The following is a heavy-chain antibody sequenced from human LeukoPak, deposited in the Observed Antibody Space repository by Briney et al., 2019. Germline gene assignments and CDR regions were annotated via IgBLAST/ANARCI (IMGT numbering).Heavy chain of an antibody. CDR2: VYKTGTT. V-gene: IGHV4-39*07. Sequence: SETLSLTCSVSRDYIRHIDYYWVWIRQPPGRGLEWIGNVYKTGTTSYNPSLSSRVAMSIDTFKSQFSLRVNSVTAADTAVYYCARLIVGCTDGVCYKGHLYWGQGTLVTVSS. CDR1: RDYIRHIDYY. CDR3: ARLIVGCTDGVCYKGHLY. D-gene: IGHD2-8*01. J-gene: IGHJ4*02.